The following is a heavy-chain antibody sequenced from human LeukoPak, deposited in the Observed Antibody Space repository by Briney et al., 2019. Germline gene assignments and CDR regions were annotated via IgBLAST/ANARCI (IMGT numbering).Heavy chain of an antibody. CDR2: MNPNSGNT. D-gene: IGHD2-2*01. Sequence: ASVKVSCKASGYTFTRYDINWVRQATGQGLEWMGWMNPNSGNTGYAQKFQGRVTITRNTSISTAYMELSSLRSEDTAVYYCARYYCSSTSCYGAYYYYGMDVWGQGTTVTVSS. J-gene: IGHJ6*02. V-gene: IGHV1-8*03. CDR3: ARYYCSSTSCYGAYYYYGMDV. CDR1: GYTFTRYD.